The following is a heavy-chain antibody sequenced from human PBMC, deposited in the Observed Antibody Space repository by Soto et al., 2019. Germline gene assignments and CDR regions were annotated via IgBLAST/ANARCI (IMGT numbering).Heavy chain of an antibody. V-gene: IGHV3-11*01. CDR3: ARSYYDSSGYLSLAFDI. Sequence: GGSLRLSCAASGFTFSDYYMSWIRQAPGKGLEWVSYISSSGSTIYYADSVKGRFTISRDNAKNSLYLQMNSLRAEDTAVYYCARSYYDSSGYLSLAFDIWGQGTMVTVSS. CDR1: GFTFSDYY. J-gene: IGHJ3*02. CDR2: ISSSGSTI. D-gene: IGHD3-22*01.